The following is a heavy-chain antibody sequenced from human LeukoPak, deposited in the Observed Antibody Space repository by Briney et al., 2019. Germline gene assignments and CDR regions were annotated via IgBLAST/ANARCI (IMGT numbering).Heavy chain of an antibody. CDR1: GFTFSSYW. CDR2: IKQDGSEK. D-gene: IGHD1-1*01. Sequence: QTGESLRLSCAASGFTFSSYWMSWVRQAPGKGLEWVANIKQDGSEKYYVDSVKGRFTISRDNAKNSLYLQMNSLRAEDTAVYYCARDRVPFGTTPIYMDVWGKGTTVTVSS. J-gene: IGHJ6*03. V-gene: IGHV3-7*01. CDR3: ARDRVPFGTTPIYMDV.